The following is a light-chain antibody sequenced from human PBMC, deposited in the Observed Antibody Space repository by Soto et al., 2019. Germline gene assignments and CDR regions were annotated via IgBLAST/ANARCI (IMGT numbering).Light chain of an antibody. CDR1: SSDVGGYNY. V-gene: IGLV2-8*01. J-gene: IGLJ2*01. CDR2: EVS. CDR3: SSFAGNNNLV. Sequence: QSALTQPPSASGSPGQSVTISCTGTSSDVGGYNYVSWYQQHPGKAPKLMISEVSKRPSGVPDRFSGSKSGNTASLTVSGLQAEVEADYYCSSFAGNNNLVFGAGTKLTVL.